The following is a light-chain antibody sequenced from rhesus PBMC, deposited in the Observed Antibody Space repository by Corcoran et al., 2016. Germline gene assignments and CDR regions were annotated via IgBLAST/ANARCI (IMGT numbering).Light chain of an antibody. CDR2: RAS. J-gene: IGKJ3*01. Sequence: DIQMTQSPSSLSASVGDRVTITCRASQGISNWLAWYQQKPGKAPKLLIYRASKLETGVPSRFSGRGSGTDFTLPISSLQPEDIATYYCQHHDNSPFTFGPGTKLDIK. CDR3: QHHDNSPFT. V-gene: IGKV1-69*01. CDR1: QGISNW.